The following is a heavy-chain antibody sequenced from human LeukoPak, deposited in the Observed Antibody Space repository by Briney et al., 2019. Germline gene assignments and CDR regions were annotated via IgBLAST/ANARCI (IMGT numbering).Heavy chain of an antibody. CDR2: IYYSGST. V-gene: IGHV4-59*01. D-gene: IGHD6-13*01. Sequence: SETLSLTCTVSGGSISSYYWSWIRQPPGNGLEWIGYIYYSGSTNYNPSLKSRVTISVDTSKNQFSLKLSSVTAADTAVYYCARGGAAAANLDYWGQGTLVTVSS. CDR3: ARGGAAAANLDY. J-gene: IGHJ4*02. CDR1: GGSISSYY.